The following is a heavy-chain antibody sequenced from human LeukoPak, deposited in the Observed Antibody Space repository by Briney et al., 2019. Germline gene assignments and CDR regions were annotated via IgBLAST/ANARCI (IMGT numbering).Heavy chain of an antibody. Sequence: GGSLRLSCTASGFTFGDYAMSWVRQAPGKGLEWVGFIRSKDYGGTTEYAASVKGRFTISRDDSKSIAYLQMKSLKTEDTAVYYCTRFPGYCSGGSCFKFDYWGQGTLVTVSS. CDR2: IRSKDYGGTT. D-gene: IGHD2-15*01. V-gene: IGHV3-49*04. J-gene: IGHJ4*02. CDR1: GFTFGDYA. CDR3: TRFPGYCSGGSCFKFDY.